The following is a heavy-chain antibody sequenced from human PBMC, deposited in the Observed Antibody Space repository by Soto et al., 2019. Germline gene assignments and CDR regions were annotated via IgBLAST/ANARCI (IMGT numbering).Heavy chain of an antibody. CDR2: IYYSGST. V-gene: IGHV4-30-4*01. CDR3: ARAFSGSYLYYYYYGMDV. J-gene: IGHJ6*02. CDR1: GGSISSRDYY. Sequence: SEPLCLPCTGSGGSISSRDYYWWWIPQRPVKGLEWIGYIYYSGSTYYNPSLKSRVTISVDTSKNQFSLKLSSVTAADTAVYYCARAFSGSYLYYYYYGMDVWGQGTTVTVS. D-gene: IGHD1-26*01.